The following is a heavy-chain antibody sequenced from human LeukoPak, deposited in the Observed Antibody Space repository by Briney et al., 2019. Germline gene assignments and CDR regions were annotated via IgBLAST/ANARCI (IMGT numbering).Heavy chain of an antibody. Sequence: GGSLRLSCAASGFTFSRYGMHWVRQAQGKGVEGVAFIRYDGSKKYYADSVKGRFTISRDNSKNTLYLQMNSLRAEDTAVYYCAKDPFRGTVGAFDIWGQGTMVTVSS. D-gene: IGHD1/OR15-1a*01. CDR2: IRYDGSKK. V-gene: IGHV3-30*02. J-gene: IGHJ3*02. CDR3: AKDPFRGTVGAFDI. CDR1: GFTFSRYG.